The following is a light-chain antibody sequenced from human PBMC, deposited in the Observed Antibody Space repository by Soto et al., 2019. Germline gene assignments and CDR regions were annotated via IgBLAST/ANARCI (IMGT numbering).Light chain of an antibody. J-gene: IGKJ5*01. Sequence: DIQMTQSPSTLSGYVGDRVTITCRASQTISSWLAWYQQKPGKAPKLLIYKASTLKSGVPSRFSGSGSGTEFTLTISSLQPDDFATYYCQQYNSYSGTFGQGTRLEIK. CDR3: QQYNSYSGT. V-gene: IGKV1-5*03. CDR1: QTISSW. CDR2: KAS.